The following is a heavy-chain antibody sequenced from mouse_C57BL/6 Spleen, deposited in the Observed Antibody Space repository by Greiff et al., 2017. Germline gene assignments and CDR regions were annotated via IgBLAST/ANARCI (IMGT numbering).Heavy chain of an antibody. Sequence: EVMLVESGGGLVQPGGSLKLSCAASGFTFSDYYMYWVRQTPETRLEWVAYISNGGGSTYYPDTVKGRFTISRDNAKNTLYLQMSRLKSEDTAMYYCARGYGSSSWFAYWGQGTLVTVSA. D-gene: IGHD1-1*01. V-gene: IGHV5-12*01. CDR3: ARGYGSSSWFAY. CDR1: GFTFSDYY. J-gene: IGHJ3*01. CDR2: ISNGGGST.